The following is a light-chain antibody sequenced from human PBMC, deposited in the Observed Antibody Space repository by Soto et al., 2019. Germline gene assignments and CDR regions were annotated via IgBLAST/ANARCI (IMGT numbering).Light chain of an antibody. CDR3: SSYTSATTYV. J-gene: IGLJ1*01. Sequence: QSALTQPASVSGSPGQSISISCTGTSSDVGGYNYVSWYQHHPGKAPKLMIHEVSDRPSGISNRFSGSKSGNTASLTISGLQAEDEADYYCSSYTSATTYVFGTGPKVTVL. CDR1: SSDVGGYNY. V-gene: IGLV2-14*01. CDR2: EVS.